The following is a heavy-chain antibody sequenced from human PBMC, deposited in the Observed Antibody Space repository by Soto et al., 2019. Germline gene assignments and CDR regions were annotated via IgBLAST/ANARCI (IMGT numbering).Heavy chain of an antibody. Sequence: GGSLRLSCAASGFTFSDHYIDWVRQAPGKGLEWVGRSKDRPNSYTTEYAASVKGRFTISRDDSKNSLYLQMNSLKAEDTAVYYCVRVTVVAVAGKNYFGMDVWGQGTTVTVSS. D-gene: IGHD6-19*01. J-gene: IGHJ6*02. CDR1: GFTFSDHY. CDR3: VRVTVVAVAGKNYFGMDV. V-gene: IGHV3-72*01. CDR2: SKDRPNSYTT.